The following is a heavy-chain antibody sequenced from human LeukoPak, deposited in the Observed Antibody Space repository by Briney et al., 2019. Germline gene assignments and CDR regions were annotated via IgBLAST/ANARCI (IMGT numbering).Heavy chain of an antibody. J-gene: IGHJ4*02. Sequence: SCKASGYTFTGYYMHWVRQAPGKGLEWVAFIRYDGSNKYYADSVKGRFTISRDNSKNTLYLQMNSLRAEDTAVYYCAKDQHIVVVTAIPPWDYFDYWGQGTLVTVSS. CDR1: GYTFTGYY. D-gene: IGHD2-21*02. V-gene: IGHV3-30*02. CDR3: AKDQHIVVVTAIPPWDYFDY. CDR2: IRYDGSNK.